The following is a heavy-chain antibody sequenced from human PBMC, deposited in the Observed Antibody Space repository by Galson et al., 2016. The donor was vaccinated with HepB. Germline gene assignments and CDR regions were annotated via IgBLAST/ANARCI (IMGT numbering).Heavy chain of an antibody. V-gene: IGHV3-7*03. CDR2: IKEDGSEK. CDR1: GFTFSKFW. D-gene: IGHD3-16*01. CDR3: VRDDAYYDLDS. J-gene: IGHJ4*02. Sequence: SLRLSCAASGFTFSKFWMSWVRQAPGKGLEWVANIKEDGSEKNYVDAVRGRFTISRDDARNTLFLQLESLRTDDTALYYCVRDDAYYDLDSWGQGTLVTGSS.